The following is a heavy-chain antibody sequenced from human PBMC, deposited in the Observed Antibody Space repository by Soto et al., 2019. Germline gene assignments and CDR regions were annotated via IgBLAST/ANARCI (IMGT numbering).Heavy chain of an antibody. CDR3: AIESPVADPRAPFDY. D-gene: IGHD6-19*01. CDR2: ISGSGGTT. Sequence: EVQLLESGGGLVQPGGSLRLSCAASGFTFSSYAMGWVRQAPGKGLEWVSAISGSGGTTYYSDSVKGRFTVSRDNSKNTVYVQMSSLRAADTAIYYCAIESPVADPRAPFDYWGQGTLVTVSS. V-gene: IGHV3-23*01. J-gene: IGHJ4*02. CDR1: GFTFSSYA.